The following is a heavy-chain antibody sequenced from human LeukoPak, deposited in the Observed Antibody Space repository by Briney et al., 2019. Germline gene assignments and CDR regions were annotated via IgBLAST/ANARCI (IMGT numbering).Heavy chain of an antibody. CDR3: ARDEIFCSGGSCHRFFDY. CDR2: IYTSGST. D-gene: IGHD2-15*01. J-gene: IGHJ4*02. Sequence: SETLSLTCTVSGGSISSYYWSWIRQPAGKGLEWIGRIYTSGSTNYNPSLKSRVTMSVDTSKNQFSLKLSSVTAADTAVYYCARDEIFCSGGSCHRFFDYWGQGTLVTVSS. CDR1: GGSISSYY. V-gene: IGHV4-4*07.